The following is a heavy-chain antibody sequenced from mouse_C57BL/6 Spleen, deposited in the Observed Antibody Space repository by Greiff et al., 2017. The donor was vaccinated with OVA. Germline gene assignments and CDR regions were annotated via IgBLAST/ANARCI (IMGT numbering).Heavy chain of an antibody. V-gene: IGHV1-15*01. CDR1: GYTFTDYE. CDR3: TRERAY. CDR2: IDPETGGT. Sequence: VKVVESGAELVRPGASVTLSCKASGYTFTDYEMHWVKQTPVHGLEWIGAIDPETGGTAYNQKFKGKAILTADKSSSTAYMELRSLTSEDSAVYYCTRERAYWGQGTLVTVSA. J-gene: IGHJ3*01.